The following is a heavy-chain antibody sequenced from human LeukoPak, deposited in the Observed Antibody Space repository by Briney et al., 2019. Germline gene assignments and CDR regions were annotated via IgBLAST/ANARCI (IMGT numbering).Heavy chain of an antibody. J-gene: IGHJ4*02. D-gene: IGHD5-12*01. Sequence: GGSLRLSCADSGFTFSSYWMNWVRQAPGEGLEWVANIKHDGSEKYYADFVKGRFTIARDNAKNSLYLQVDSLRAEDTAVYYCARDAGRSGYDLLDYWGQGTLVTVS. CDR3: ARDAGRSGYDLLDY. V-gene: IGHV3-7*01. CDR1: GFTFSSYW. CDR2: IKHDGSEK.